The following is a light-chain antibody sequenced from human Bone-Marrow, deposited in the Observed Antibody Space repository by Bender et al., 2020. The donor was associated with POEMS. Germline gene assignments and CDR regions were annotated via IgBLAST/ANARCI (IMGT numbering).Light chain of an antibody. CDR1: SSDVGSYNY. CDR3: SSFTSRRTWV. V-gene: IGLV2-14*01. CDR2: DVS. Sequence: QSALTQPRSVSGSPGQSVTISCTGTSSDVGSYNYVSWYQQYPGKAPKLMIYDVSNRPSGVSNRFSGSKSGNTASLTISGLQAEDEADYYCSSFTSRRTWVFGGGTKLTVL. J-gene: IGLJ3*02.